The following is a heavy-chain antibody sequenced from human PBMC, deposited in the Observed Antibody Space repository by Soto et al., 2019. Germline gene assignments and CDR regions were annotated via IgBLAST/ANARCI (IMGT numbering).Heavy chain of an antibody. CDR3: ARAENYYYYAMDV. CDR2: INHSGIT. Sequence: SETLSLTCAVYGGSFSGYYWSWIRQPPGKGLEWIGEINHSGITNYNPSLKSRVTISVDTSKNQFSLKLSSVTAADTAVYYCARAENYYYYAMDVWGHGKTVTVXS. J-gene: IGHJ6*01. V-gene: IGHV4-34*01. CDR1: GGSFSGYY.